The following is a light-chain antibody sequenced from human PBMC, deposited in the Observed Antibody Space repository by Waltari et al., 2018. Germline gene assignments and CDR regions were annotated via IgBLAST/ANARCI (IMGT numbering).Light chain of an antibody. CDR2: EVT. CDR3: NSYTTARNLDYV. J-gene: IGLJ1*01. Sequence: QSALTQPASVSGSPGQSITISCTGTSSDVGFYNYVSWYQHHPGKAPKLMVYEVTNRPSVVSTRVSGSKSGNTASLTISGLQAEDEADYYCNSYTTARNLDYVFGTGTKVTVL. V-gene: IGLV2-14*01. CDR1: SSDVGFYNY.